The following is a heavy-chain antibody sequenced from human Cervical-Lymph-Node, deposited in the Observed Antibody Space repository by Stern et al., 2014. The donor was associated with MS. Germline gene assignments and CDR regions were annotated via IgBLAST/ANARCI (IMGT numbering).Heavy chain of an antibody. CDR2: IWYDGTEK. CDR3: EREWMSSLYYPYYKYYYGMDV. CDR1: GFTLSHYG. Sequence: VQLVESGGGVVQSGRSLRLSCVASGFTLSHYGMHWVRQAPGKGLEWVAVIWYDGTEKDYADSVKGRFTISRDNSKNTLYLEMNSLKDEDTAVYYCEREWMSSLYYPYYKYYYGMDVWGQGTTVTVSS. J-gene: IGHJ6*02. V-gene: IGHV3-33*01. D-gene: IGHD2-8*01.